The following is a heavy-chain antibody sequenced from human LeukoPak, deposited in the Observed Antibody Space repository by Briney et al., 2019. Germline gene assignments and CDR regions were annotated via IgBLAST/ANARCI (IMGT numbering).Heavy chain of an antibody. CDR3: ARTSTSTNYFDY. V-gene: IGHV4-30-2*06. CDR2: ITHSGDT. D-gene: IGHD6-6*01. J-gene: IGHJ4*02. CDR1: GGSISSSSYY. Sequence: SETLSLTCTVSGGSISSSSYYWGWIRQSPGKGLEWIGYITHSGDTYSNPSLKSRVTISEDRSKSHFSLKLTSVTAADTAVYHCARTSTSTNYFDYWGQGTLVTVSS.